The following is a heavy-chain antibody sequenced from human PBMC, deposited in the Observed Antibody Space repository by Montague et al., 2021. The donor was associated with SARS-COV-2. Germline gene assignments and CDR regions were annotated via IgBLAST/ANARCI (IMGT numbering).Heavy chain of an antibody. V-gene: IGHV4-59*01. D-gene: IGHD3-10*01. Sequence: SETLSLTCTVSGGSITSYYWSWIRQPPGKGLEYIGYIYYSGSTNYNPSLKSRVTMSVDTSKNQFSLKLSSVTAADTAVYYCASGDGHYYGSGTYPYYWGQGTLVTVSS. CDR1: GGSITSYY. J-gene: IGHJ4*02. CDR3: ASGDGHYYGSGTYPYY. CDR2: IYYSGST.